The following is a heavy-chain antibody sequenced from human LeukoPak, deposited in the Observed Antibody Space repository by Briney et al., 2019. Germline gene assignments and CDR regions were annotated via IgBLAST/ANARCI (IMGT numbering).Heavy chain of an antibody. V-gene: IGHV3-15*01. D-gene: IGHD6-19*01. Sequence: PGGSLRLSCAASGFSFTNAWMSWVRQAPGKGLEWVGRIKSKTAGGTTDYAAPVKGRFTISRDDSKNTLYLQMNSLKTEDTAVYHCTTVTWRSEFEYWGQGTLVTVSS. CDR2: IKSKTAGGTT. CDR1: GFSFTNAW. J-gene: IGHJ4*02. CDR3: TTVTWRSEFEY.